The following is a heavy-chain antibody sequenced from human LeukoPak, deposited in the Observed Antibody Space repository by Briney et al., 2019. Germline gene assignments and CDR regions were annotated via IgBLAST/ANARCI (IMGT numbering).Heavy chain of an antibody. J-gene: IGHJ4*02. V-gene: IGHV3-23*01. D-gene: IGHD2-21*02. CDR1: GFTFLNYA. Sequence: GGSLRLSCEASGFTFLNYAMSWVRQAPGKGLQWVSGISGRDDTTYYSDSPEGSTYYTNSAEGRFTISRDNSKNTVYLQIDSLGVEDTAVYYCAKCMSATGVCLNFDSWGQGILVTVSS. CDR3: AKCMSATGVCLNFDS. CDR2: ISGRDDTTYYSDSPEGST.